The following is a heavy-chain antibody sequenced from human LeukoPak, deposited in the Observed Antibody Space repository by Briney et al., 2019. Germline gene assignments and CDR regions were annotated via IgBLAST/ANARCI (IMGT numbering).Heavy chain of an antibody. Sequence: SETLSLTCSVSSGSISSGSYYWSWIRQPPGKGLEWIGYIYYSGSTYYIPSLRSRLTISVDTSKNQFSLKLSSVTAADTAVYYCARVHYYDSSGSFDYWGQGTLVTVSS. CDR2: IYYSGST. CDR3: ARVHYYDSSGSFDY. J-gene: IGHJ4*02. V-gene: IGHV4-31*03. CDR1: SGSISSGSYY. D-gene: IGHD3-22*01.